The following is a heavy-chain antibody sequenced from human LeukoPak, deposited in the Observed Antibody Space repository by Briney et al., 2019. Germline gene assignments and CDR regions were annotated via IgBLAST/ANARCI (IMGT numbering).Heavy chain of an antibody. CDR3: ATGHDRGDYTWDF. J-gene: IGHJ4*02. D-gene: IGHD3-3*01. Sequence: SETLSLTCAVYGGSFSGDYWSWIRQPPGKRLEWIGEINHSGNTNYNPSLKSRVTLSADTSKKQLSLNLTSVTAADTAVYYCATGHDRGDYTWDFWGQGTLVTVSS. V-gene: IGHV4-34*01. CDR2: INHSGNT. CDR1: GGSFSGDY.